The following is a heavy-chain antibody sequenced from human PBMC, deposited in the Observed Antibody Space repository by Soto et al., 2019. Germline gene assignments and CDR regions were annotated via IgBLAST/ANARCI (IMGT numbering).Heavy chain of an antibody. D-gene: IGHD1-1*01. CDR1: GYTFTSYG. J-gene: IGHJ4*02. CDR2: ISAYNGNT. Sequence: EASVKVSCKASGYTFTSYGISWVRQAPGQGLEWMGWISAYNGNTNYAQKLQGRVTMTTDTSTSTAYMELRSLRSDDTAVYYCASRNNYEYEGFDSCGQGTLVTVSS. CDR3: ASRNNYEYEGFDS. V-gene: IGHV1-18*01.